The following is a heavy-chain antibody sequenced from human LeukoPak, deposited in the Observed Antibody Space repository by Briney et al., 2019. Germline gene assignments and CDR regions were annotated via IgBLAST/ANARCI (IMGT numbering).Heavy chain of an antibody. CDR3: AKPTTMTTSYYFDS. J-gene: IGHJ4*02. V-gene: IGHV3-21*01. CDR1: GFTFSSYS. CDR2: INILSNYI. Sequence: GGSLRLSCAASGFTFSSYSMNWVRQAPGKGLEWVSSINILSNYIYYADSVKGRFTISRDNAKNSLYLQLDSLRPEDTAVYYCAKPTTMTTSYYFDSWGQGTLVTVSS. D-gene: IGHD4-17*01.